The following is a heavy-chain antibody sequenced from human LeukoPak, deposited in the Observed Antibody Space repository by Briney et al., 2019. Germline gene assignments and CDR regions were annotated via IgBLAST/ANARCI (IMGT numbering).Heavy chain of an antibody. V-gene: IGHV1-18*01. CDR2: ISAYNGNT. CDR1: GYTFTSYG. Sequence: GASVKVSCKASGYTFTSYGISWVRQAPGQGLEWMGWISAYNGNTNYAQKLQGRVTMTRDMSTSTVYMELSSLRSEDTAVYYCARDRSDAGEPDNWFDPWGQGTLVTVSS. D-gene: IGHD1-26*01. CDR3: ARDRSDAGEPDNWFDP. J-gene: IGHJ5*02.